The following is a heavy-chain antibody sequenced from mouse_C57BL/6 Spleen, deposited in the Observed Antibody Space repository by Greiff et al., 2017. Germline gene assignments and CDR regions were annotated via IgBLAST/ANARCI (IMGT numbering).Heavy chain of an antibody. CDR2: INPGSGGT. V-gene: IGHV1-54*01. CDR3: ARWGGSRGAMDY. J-gene: IGHJ4*01. CDR1: GYAFTNYL. D-gene: IGHD1-1*01. Sequence: QVQLQQSGAELVRPGTSVKVSCKASGYAFTNYLIEWVKQRPGQGLEWIGVINPGSGGTNYNEKFKGKATLTADKSSSTAYMQLSSLTSEDSAVYFCARWGGSRGAMDYGGQGTSVTVSS.